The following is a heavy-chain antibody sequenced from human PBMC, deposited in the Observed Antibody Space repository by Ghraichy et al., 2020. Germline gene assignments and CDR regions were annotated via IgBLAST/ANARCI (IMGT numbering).Heavy chain of an antibody. CDR2: IRFDESNK. CDR1: GFTFSSYG. Sequence: LSLTCATSGFTFSSYGMHWVRQAPGKGLEWVAFIRFDESNKYYTDSVKGRFTISRDNSKNTLYLQMNSLRVEDTAVYYCAKVGGTRVRTKGYFDYWGQGTLVTVSS. V-gene: IGHV3-30*02. J-gene: IGHJ4*02. CDR3: AKVGGTRVRTKGYFDY. D-gene: IGHD3-10*01.